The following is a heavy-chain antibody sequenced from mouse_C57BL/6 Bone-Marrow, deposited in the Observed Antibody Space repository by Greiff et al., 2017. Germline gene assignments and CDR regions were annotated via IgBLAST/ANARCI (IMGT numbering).Heavy chain of an antibody. CDR1: GYTFTSYW. V-gene: IGHV1-69*01. Sequence: QVQLQQPGAELVMPGASVKLSCKASGYTFTSYWMHWVKQRPGQGLEWIGEIDPSDSYTNYNQKFKGKSTLTVDKSSSTAYMQLSSLTSEDSAVYYCAREGSMASYYCDYWGQGTTLTVSS. D-gene: IGHD1-1*02. CDR2: IDPSDSYT. J-gene: IGHJ2*01. CDR3: AREGSMASYYCDY.